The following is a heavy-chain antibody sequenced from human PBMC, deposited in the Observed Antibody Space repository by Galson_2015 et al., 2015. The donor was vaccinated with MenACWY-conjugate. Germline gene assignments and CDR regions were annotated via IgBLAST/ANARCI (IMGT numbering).Heavy chain of an antibody. CDR2: ISPGDSNT. CDR1: GYSFTPYW. CDR3: ARHPPGGRGMDV. Sequence: QSGAEVKKPGESLKISCKTTGYSFTPYWIARVRQMPGTGLEWMGLISPGDSNTRYSPSFQGQVTISADKSISTAYLQWSSLKASDTAMYYCARHPPGGRGMDVWGQGTTVTVSS. D-gene: IGHD1-26*01. J-gene: IGHJ6*02. V-gene: IGHV5-51*01.